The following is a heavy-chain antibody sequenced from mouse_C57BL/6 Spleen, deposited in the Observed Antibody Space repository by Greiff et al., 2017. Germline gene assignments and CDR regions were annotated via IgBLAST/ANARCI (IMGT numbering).Heavy chain of an antibody. CDR3: ARDRGSTPFYAMDY. CDR1: GFTFSDYY. Sequence: EVKLMESEGGLVQPGSSMKLSCTASGFTFSDYYMAWVRQVPEKGLEWVANINYDGSSTYYLDSLKSRFIISRDNAKNILYLQMSSLKSEDTATYYCARDRGSTPFYAMDYWGQGTSVTVSS. V-gene: IGHV5-16*01. CDR2: INYDGSST. J-gene: IGHJ4*01. D-gene: IGHD1-1*01.